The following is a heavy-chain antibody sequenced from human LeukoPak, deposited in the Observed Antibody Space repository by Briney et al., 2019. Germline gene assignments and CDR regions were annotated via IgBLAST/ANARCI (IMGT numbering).Heavy chain of an antibody. CDR1: GGSISSGSYY. Sequence: PSETLSLTCTVSGGSISSGSYYWSWIRQPAGKGLEWIGRIYTSGSTNYNPSLKSRVTISVDTSKNQFSLKLSSVTAADTAVYYCARTWLGRYYYMDAWGKGTTVTVSS. D-gene: IGHD1-14*01. CDR3: ARTWLGRYYYMDA. J-gene: IGHJ6*03. CDR2: IYTSGST. V-gene: IGHV4-61*02.